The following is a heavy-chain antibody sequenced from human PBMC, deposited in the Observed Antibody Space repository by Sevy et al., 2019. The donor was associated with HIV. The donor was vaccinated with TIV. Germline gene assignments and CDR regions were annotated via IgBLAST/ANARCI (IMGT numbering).Heavy chain of an antibody. CDR1: GFTFSTHS. CDR3: VRDNSGFH. V-gene: IGHV3-21*06. CDR2: ISRNTTFR. Sequence: GGYLRLSCAASGFTFSTHSMNWVRQAPGKGLEWVSLISRNTTFRYYADSVKGRFTVSRDNTKNALYLQMNSLRVEDTAVYYCVRDNSGFHWGQGTLVTVSS. D-gene: IGHD6-19*01. J-gene: IGHJ4*02.